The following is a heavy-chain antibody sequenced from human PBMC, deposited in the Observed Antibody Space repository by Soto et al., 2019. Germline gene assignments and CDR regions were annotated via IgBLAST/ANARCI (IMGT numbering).Heavy chain of an antibody. CDR3: ALASYYDFWSGYYRLDY. CDR1: GGTFSSYA. J-gene: IGHJ4*02. Sequence: SVKVSCKASGGTFSSYAISWVRQAPGQGLEWMGGIIPIFGTANYAQKFQGRVTITADKSTSTAYMELSSLRSEDTAVYYCALASYYDFWSGYYRLDYWGQGTLVTVSS. V-gene: IGHV1-69*06. D-gene: IGHD3-3*01. CDR2: IIPIFGTA.